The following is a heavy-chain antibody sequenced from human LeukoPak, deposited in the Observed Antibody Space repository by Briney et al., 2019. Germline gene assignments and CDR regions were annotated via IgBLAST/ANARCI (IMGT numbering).Heavy chain of an antibody. D-gene: IGHD3-10*01. CDR1: VGTFSSYA. J-gene: IGHJ3*02. V-gene: IGHV1-69*06. CDR3: ASERGRDDAFDI. Sequence: SVKVSCKASVGTFSSYAISWVRQAPGQGLEGMGGIIPIFGTANYAQKFQGRVTITADKSTSTAYMELSSLRSEDTAVYYCASERGRDDAFDIWGQGTMVTVSS. CDR2: IIPIFGTA.